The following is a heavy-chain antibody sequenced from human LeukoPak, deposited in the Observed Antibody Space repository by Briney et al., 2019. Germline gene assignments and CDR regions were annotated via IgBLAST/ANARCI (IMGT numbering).Heavy chain of an antibody. CDR1: GGSFSGYY. Sequence: PSETLSLTCAVYGGSFSGYYWSWIRQPPGKGLEWIGEINHSGSTNYNPSLKSRVTISVDTSKNQFSLRLSSVTAADTAVYYCARIQSRMRYFDWLLPEYYFDYWGQGTLVTVSS. CDR3: ARIQSRMRYFDWLLPEYYFDY. V-gene: IGHV4-34*01. J-gene: IGHJ4*02. D-gene: IGHD3-9*01. CDR2: INHSGST.